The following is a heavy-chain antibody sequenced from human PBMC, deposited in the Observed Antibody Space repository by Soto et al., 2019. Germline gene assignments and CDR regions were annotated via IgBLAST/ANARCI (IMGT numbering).Heavy chain of an antibody. V-gene: IGHV3-15*01. CDR2: IKSKTDGGTT. D-gene: IGHD6-19*01. CDR1: GFTFSNAW. Sequence: GGSLRLSCAASGFTFSNAWMSWVRQAPGKGLEWVGRIKSKTDGGTTDYAAPVKGRFTISRDDSKNTLYLQMNSLKTEDTAVYYCTTDRRGSSGWQDAFDIWGQGTMVTVSS. J-gene: IGHJ3*02. CDR3: TTDRRGSSGWQDAFDI.